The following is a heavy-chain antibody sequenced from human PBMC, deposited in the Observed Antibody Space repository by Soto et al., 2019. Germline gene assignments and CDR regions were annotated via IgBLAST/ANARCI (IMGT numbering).Heavy chain of an antibody. Sequence: QITLKESGPTLVKPTQTLTLTCTFSGFSLTADGVGVGWIRQPPGKALEWLALIYWDDDQRYSPSLKTRLTTTKDTSKTQVVLTMTNMDPVDTGTYYCAHAYGGTSWPNDAFDVWGQGTVVTVSS. CDR1: GFSLTADGVG. D-gene: IGHD2-21*01. CDR2: IYWDDDQ. J-gene: IGHJ3*01. CDR3: AHAYGGTSWPNDAFDV. V-gene: IGHV2-5*02.